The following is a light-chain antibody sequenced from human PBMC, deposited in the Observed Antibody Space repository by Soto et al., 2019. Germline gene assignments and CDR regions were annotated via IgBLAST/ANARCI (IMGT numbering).Light chain of an antibody. CDR3: ETWDSNTRV. CDR1: SGHSSYI. J-gene: IGLJ2*01. CDR2: LEGSGSY. Sequence: QLVLTQSSSASASLGSSVKLTCNLRSGHSSYIIAWHQQQPGKAPRYLMKLEGSGSYNKGSGVPDRFSGSSSGADRYLTISNLQFEDAADYYCETWDSNTRVFGGGTKLTVL. V-gene: IGLV4-60*02.